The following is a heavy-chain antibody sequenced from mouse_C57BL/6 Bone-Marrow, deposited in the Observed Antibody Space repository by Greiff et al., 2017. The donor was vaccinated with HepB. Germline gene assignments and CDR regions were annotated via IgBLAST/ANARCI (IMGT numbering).Heavy chain of an antibody. V-gene: IGHV3-6*01. J-gene: IGHJ1*03. CDR1: GYSITSGYY. CDR2: ISYDGSN. Sequence: VQLKESGPGLVKPSQSLSLTCSVTGYSITSGYYWNWIRQFPGNKLEWMGYISYDGSNNYNPSLKNRISITRDTSKNQFFLKLNSVTTEDTATYYCARRDSNHWYFDVWGTGTTVTVSS. D-gene: IGHD2-5*01. CDR3: ARRDSNHWYFDV.